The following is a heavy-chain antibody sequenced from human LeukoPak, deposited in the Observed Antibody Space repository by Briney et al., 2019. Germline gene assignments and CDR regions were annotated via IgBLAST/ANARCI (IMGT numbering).Heavy chain of an antibody. CDR2: INLNTGGT. Sequence: ASVKVSCKASGDSFSDYYIHWVRQAPGQGPEWMGWINLNTGGTNYAQKFDGRFSMTRDTSINTAFMELSGLRFDDTAVYYCGSVRGILSYFDLWGRGTLVTVSS. CDR3: GSVRGILSYFDL. J-gene: IGHJ2*01. CDR1: GDSFSDYY. V-gene: IGHV1-2*02. D-gene: IGHD3-16*01.